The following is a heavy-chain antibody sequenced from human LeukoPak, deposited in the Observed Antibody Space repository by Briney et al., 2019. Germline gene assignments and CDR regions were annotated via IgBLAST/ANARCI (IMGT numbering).Heavy chain of an antibody. CDR2: IYSGGSA. J-gene: IGHJ4*02. CDR3: ARDAGAADFDY. CDR1: GFTVSSNY. D-gene: IGHD6-13*01. Sequence: GGSLRLSCAASGFTVSSNYMSWVRQAPGKGLEWVSVIYSGGSAYYADSVKGRFTISRDNSKNTLYLQMNSLRAEDTAVYYCARDAGAADFDYWGQGTLVTVPS. V-gene: IGHV3-53*01.